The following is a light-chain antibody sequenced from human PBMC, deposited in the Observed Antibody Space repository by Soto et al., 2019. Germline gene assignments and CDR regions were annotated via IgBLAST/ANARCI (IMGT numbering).Light chain of an antibody. J-gene: IGKJ4*01. CDR2: DAF. CDR1: ETVKTR. Sequence: EKVMTQSPATLSVSPGERATLSCRASETVKTRLAWYQQKSGQAPRLLIYDAFTRATGIPARFSGSGSGTDFTLTISSLEPEDFAVYYCQQRANWRTFGGGTKVEIK. CDR3: QQRANWRT. V-gene: IGKV3-11*01.